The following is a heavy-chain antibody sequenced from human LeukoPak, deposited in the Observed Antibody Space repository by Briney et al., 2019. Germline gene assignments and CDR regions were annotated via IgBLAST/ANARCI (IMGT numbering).Heavy chain of an antibody. CDR1: GGSISSSSYY. CDR2: IYYSGST. CDR3: ARRLAAAGTVY. V-gene: IGHV4-39*01. J-gene: IGHJ4*02. Sequence: PSETLSLTCTVSGGSISSSSYYWGWIRQPPGKGLKWIGSIYYSGSTYYNPSLKSRVTISVDTSKNQFSLKLSSVTAADTAVYYCARRLAAAGTVYWGQGTLVTVPS. D-gene: IGHD6-13*01.